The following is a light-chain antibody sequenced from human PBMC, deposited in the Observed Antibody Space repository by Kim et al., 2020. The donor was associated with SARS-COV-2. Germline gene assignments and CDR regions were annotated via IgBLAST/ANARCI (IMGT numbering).Light chain of an antibody. Sequence: DIQMTQSPSSLSASVGDRVTITCRASQGIVSDLLWDQQKSGKAPKRLIYDASTLHRGVPSRFSGSGSGTEFTLTISSLQPEDSATYYCLQYNSFPNTFGQGTKLEI. CDR2: DAS. CDR1: QGIVSD. V-gene: IGKV1-17*01. CDR3: LQYNSFPNT. J-gene: IGKJ2*01.